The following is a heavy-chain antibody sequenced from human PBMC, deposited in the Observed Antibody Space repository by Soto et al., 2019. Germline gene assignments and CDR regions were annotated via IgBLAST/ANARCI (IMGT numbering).Heavy chain of an antibody. CDR1: GGTFSSYR. CDR3: ARDSGAKLSSS. CDR2: IVPIYRTA. V-gene: IGHV1-69*01. Sequence: QVQLVQSGAEVREPGSSVKVSCKASGGTFSSYRINWVRQAPGQGLEWVGGIVPIYRTADYAQKFQGRVSITADESARTTYLELSSLKSQDTAVYYCARDSGAKLSSSWGQGTLVIVSS. J-gene: IGHJ4*02. D-gene: IGHD6-13*01.